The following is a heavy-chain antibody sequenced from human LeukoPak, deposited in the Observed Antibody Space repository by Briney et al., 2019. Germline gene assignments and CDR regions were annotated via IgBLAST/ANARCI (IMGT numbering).Heavy chain of an antibody. Sequence: PGGSLRLSCAASGFTSSGYAVHWVCQGPGKGLDWVAVISFDGSDQYYADSVKGRFTISRDNSQNTVSLHMNSLKTEDTAVYFCARLSRSGATYFYYGMDVWGQGTTVIVTS. CDR2: ISFDGSDQ. V-gene: IGHV3-30*04. J-gene: IGHJ6*02. CDR1: GFTSSGYA. CDR3: ARLSRSGATYFYYGMDV. D-gene: IGHD3-22*01.